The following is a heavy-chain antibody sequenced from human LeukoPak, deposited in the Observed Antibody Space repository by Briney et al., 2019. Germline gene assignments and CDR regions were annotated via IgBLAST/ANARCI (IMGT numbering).Heavy chain of an antibody. V-gene: IGHV3-64*01. CDR1: GFTFSSYA. Sequence: GGSLRLSCAASGFTFSSYAMHWVRQAPGKRLEYVSAISYNGYSTYYANSVKGRFTISRDNSKNTLYLQMGSLRAEDMAVYYCARGGIKGPHDAYDIWGQGTMVTVSS. CDR3: ARGGIKGPHDAYDI. D-gene: IGHD3-10*01. J-gene: IGHJ3*02. CDR2: ISYNGYST.